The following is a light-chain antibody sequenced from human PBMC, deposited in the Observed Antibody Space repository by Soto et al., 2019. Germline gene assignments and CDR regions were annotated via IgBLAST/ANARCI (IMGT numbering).Light chain of an antibody. CDR3: HHYDSSPPYT. CDR2: AAS. J-gene: IGKJ2*01. CDR1: RSFSSSY. V-gene: IGKV3-20*01. Sequence: EIVLTQSPGTLSLSPGDRATLSCRASRSFSSSYLAWYQHKVGQAPRLLIYAASTRATGIPDRFSGSGSATDFTLTISRLEPEDSAVYYCHHYDSSPPYTFGQGTKLEIK.